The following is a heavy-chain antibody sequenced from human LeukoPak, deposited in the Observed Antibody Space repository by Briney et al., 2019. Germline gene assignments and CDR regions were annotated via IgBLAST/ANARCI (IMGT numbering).Heavy chain of an antibody. J-gene: IGHJ6*03. CDR1: GGSISSGNYY. CDR2: FYSGGST. CDR3: ARGGSESYRNYYYMDV. Sequence: SQTLSLTCTVSGGSISSGNYYWSWIRQPAGKGLEWIGRFYSGGSTTYNPSLKSRVTISADTAKNQFSLKLSSVTTADTAVYYCARGGSESYRNYYYMDVWGKGTTVTVSS. D-gene: IGHD3-10*01. V-gene: IGHV4-61*02.